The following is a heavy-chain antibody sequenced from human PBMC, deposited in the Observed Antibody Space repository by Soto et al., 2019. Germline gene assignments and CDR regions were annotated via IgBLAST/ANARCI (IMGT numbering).Heavy chain of an antibody. CDR3: AREVFSRIYSSGYDYPDGAFDI. J-gene: IGHJ3*02. Sequence: PSETLALACTFSDGSISTHYWGWIRQPPGKGLDSIGYIYYSWTTSYNPSLKSRVTISVDTSKNHFSLKLSSVTAADTAFYYCAREVFSRIYSSGYDYPDGAFDIWGQGTMVTVSS. D-gene: IGHD3-22*01. CDR1: DGSISTHY. CDR2: IYYSWTT. V-gene: IGHV4-59*11.